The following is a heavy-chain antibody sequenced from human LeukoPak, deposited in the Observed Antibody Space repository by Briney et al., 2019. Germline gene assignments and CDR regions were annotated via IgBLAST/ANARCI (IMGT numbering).Heavy chain of an antibody. CDR3: ARNSGSGLDH. V-gene: IGHV1-46*01. CDR1: GYTFTAYY. D-gene: IGHD1-26*01. Sequence: GASVKVSCKASGYTFTAYYIQWVRQAPGQGLEWMGLIDPSVGSTSNAQKFQGRITMTRDTSTSTVFMELTSLTSEDTAVYYCARNSGSGLDHWGQETLVTVSS. CDR2: IDPSVGST. J-gene: IGHJ4*02.